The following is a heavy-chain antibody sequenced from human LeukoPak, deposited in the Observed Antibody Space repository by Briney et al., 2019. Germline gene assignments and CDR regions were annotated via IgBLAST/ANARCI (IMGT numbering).Heavy chain of an antibody. CDR1: GYTFTGYY. CDR2: INPNSGGT. D-gene: IGHD2-21*02. Sequence: ASVKVSCKASGYTFTGYYMHWVRQAPGQGLEWMGWINPNSGGTNYAQKFQGRVTMTRDASISTAYMELSSLTYDDTAIYYCARGVLLQGRGAFDIWGQGSMVTVSS. V-gene: IGHV1-2*02. CDR3: ARGVLLQGRGAFDI. J-gene: IGHJ3*02.